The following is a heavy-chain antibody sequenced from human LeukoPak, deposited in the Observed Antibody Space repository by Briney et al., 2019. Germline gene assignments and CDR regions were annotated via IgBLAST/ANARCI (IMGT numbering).Heavy chain of an antibody. CDR3: TREGSGSYRLYYYYGMDV. D-gene: IGHD3-10*01. V-gene: IGHV3-11*06. Sequence: GGSLRLSCAASGFTFSDYYMSWIRQAPGKGLEWVSYISSSSSYTNYADSVKGRFTISRDNAKNSLYLQMNSLRAEDTAVYYCTREGSGSYRLYYYYGMDVWGQGTTVTVSS. CDR2: ISSSSSYT. CDR1: GFTFSDYY. J-gene: IGHJ6*02.